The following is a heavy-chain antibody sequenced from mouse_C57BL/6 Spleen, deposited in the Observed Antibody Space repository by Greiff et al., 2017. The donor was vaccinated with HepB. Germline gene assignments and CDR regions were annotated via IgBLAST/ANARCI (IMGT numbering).Heavy chain of an antibody. CDR2: ISSGGSYT. J-gene: IGHJ4*01. CDR3: ARRYGNFYAMDY. Sequence: EVHLVESGGDLVKPGGSLKLSCAASGFTFSSYGMSWVRQTPDKRLEWVATISSGGSYTYYPDSVKGRFTISRDNAKNTLYLQMSSLKSEDTAMYYCARRYGNFYAMDYWGQGTSVTVSS. CDR1: GFTFSSYG. V-gene: IGHV5-6*01. D-gene: IGHD2-10*02.